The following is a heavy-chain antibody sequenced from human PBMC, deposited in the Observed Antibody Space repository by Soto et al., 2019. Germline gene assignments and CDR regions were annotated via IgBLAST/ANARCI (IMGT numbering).Heavy chain of an antibody. CDR2: ISGSGGST. CDR3: AKVSKKSCTNGVCRDY. V-gene: IGHV3-23*01. J-gene: IGHJ4*02. Sequence: GSLRLSCAASGFTFSSYAMSWVRQAPGKGLEWVSAISGSGGSTYYADSVKGRFTISRDNSKNTLYLQMNSLRAEDTAVYYCAKVSKKSCTNGVCRDYWGQGTLVTVSS. CDR1: GFTFSSYA. D-gene: IGHD2-8*01.